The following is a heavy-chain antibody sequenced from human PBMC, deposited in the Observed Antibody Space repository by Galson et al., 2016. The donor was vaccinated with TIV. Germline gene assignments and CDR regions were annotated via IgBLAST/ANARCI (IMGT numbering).Heavy chain of an antibody. V-gene: IGHV1-18*01. CDR2: ISPYTGDT. CDR1: GYTFTSFG. D-gene: IGHD5-18*01. CDR3: AKDSSADPAMVYALFDY. Sequence: SVKVSCKASGYTFTSFGVSWVRLAPGQGLEWMGWISPYTGDTTYAQRFQGRVTMTADASTSTVYLQMNSLRAEDTAVYYCAKDSSADPAMVYALFDYWGQGTLVTVSS. J-gene: IGHJ4*02.